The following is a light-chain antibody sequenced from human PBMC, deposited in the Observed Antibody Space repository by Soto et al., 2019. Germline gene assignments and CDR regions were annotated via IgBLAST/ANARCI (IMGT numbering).Light chain of an antibody. CDR1: SSDVGGYNY. Sequence: QSALTQPPSASGSPGQSVTISCTGTSSDVGGYNYVSWYQQHPGKAPKLLIYDVSKRPSGVPDRFSASKSRNTASLTISGLQAEDEADYYCRSYISSSTYVFGTGTRSPS. V-gene: IGLV2-8*01. CDR2: DVS. CDR3: RSYISSSTYV. J-gene: IGLJ1*01.